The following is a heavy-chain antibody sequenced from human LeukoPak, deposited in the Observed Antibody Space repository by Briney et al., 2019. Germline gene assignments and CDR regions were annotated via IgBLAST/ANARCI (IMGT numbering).Heavy chain of an antibody. CDR1: GFTFSNYN. Sequence: PGVSLRLSCAASGFTFSNYNMNWVRQARGKALEWVSSISSSSNYIYYADSVKGRFTISRDNAKNSLYLQMNSLRVEDTAVYYCSRDPDSGYWGQGTLVTVSS. D-gene: IGHD6-25*01. V-gene: IGHV3-21*01. CDR2: ISSSSNYI. CDR3: SRDPDSGY. J-gene: IGHJ4*02.